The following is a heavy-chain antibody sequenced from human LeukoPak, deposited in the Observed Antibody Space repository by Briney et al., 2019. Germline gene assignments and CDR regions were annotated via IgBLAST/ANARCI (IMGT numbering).Heavy chain of an antibody. CDR3: ARNPYSSSWYTVGSFDL. CDR1: GYTFTSYA. CDR2: INTNTGNP. J-gene: IGHJ2*01. D-gene: IGHD6-13*01. V-gene: IGHV7-4-1*02. Sequence: ASVKVSCKASGYTFTSYAMNWVRQAPGQGLEWMGWINTNTGNPTYAQGFTGRFVFSLDTSVSTAYLQISSLKAEDTAVYYCARNPYSSSWYTVGSFDLWGRGTLVTVSS.